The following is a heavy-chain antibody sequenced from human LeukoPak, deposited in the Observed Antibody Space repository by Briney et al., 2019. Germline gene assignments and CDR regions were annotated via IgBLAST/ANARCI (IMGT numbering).Heavy chain of an antibody. CDR1: GGSISSSSYY. Sequence: SETLSLTCTVSGGSISSSSYYWGWIRQPPGKGLGWIGSIYYSGSTYYNPSLKSRVTISVDTSKNQFSLKLSSVTAADTAVYYCARGYTTYYDFWSGYYTGGTYDYWGQGTLVTVSS. CDR3: ARGYTTYYDFWSGYYTGGTYDY. J-gene: IGHJ4*02. D-gene: IGHD3-3*01. CDR2: IYYSGST. V-gene: IGHV4-39*01.